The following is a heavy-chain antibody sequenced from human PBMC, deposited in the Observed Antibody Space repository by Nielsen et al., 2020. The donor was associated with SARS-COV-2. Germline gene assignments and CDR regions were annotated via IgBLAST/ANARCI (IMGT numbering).Heavy chain of an antibody. V-gene: IGHV3-23*01. CDR2: ISGSGGST. J-gene: IGHJ6*02. Sequence: GGSLRLSCAASGFTFSSYAMSWVRQAPGKGLEWVSAISGSGGSTYYADSVKGRFTISRDNSKNTLYLQMNSLRAEDTAVYYCAKGEEKKGIVVVPYYGMDVWGQGTTVTVSS. CDR3: AKGEEKKGIVVVPYYGMDV. CDR1: GFTFSSYA. D-gene: IGHD3-22*01.